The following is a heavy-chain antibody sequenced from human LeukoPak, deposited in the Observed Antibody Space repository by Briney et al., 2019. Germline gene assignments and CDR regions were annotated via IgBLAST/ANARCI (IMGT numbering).Heavy chain of an antibody. V-gene: IGHV5-51*01. CDR3: ARQGTHGSASPYFGS. D-gene: IGHD3-10*01. CDR2: IYPGDSDT. CDR1: GYSFTTYW. J-gene: IGHJ4*02. Sequence: GESLKISCKGSGYSFTTYWIGWVRQMPGKGLEWMGIIYPGDSDTRYSPSFQGQVTMSADKSISTAYLQWSSLKASDTAMYYCARQGTHGSASPYFGSWGQGTLVTVSS.